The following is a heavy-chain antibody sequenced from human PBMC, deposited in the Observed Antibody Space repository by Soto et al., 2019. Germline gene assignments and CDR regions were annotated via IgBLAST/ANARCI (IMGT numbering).Heavy chain of an antibody. CDR1: GGSVSIGSHY. CDR3: AKDGVRFMEYLSPPRVPAFDI. V-gene: IGHV4-61*01. Sequence: PSETLSLTCTVSGGSVSIGSHYWSWIRQPPGKGLEWIAYIYHSGSTDYNPSLKSRVSISVDLSKNQFSLRLDSVTAEDTAVYYCAKDGVRFMEYLSPPRVPAFDIWGQGTMVTVSS. D-gene: IGHD3-3*01. CDR2: IYHSGST. J-gene: IGHJ3*02.